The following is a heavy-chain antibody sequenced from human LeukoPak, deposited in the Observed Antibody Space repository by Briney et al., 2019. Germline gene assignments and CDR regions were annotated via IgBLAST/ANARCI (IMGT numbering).Heavy chain of an antibody. Sequence: GGSLRLSCVASGLSVSSNYMSWVRQAPGKGLEWVSVIYRDGSSYYAESVKGRFTISRDNSKNTLYIQMNSLRAEDTAVYYCARSFYDILIGYYQYFDYWGQGTLATVSS. CDR1: GLSVSSNY. V-gene: IGHV3-66*01. D-gene: IGHD3-9*01. CDR3: ARSFYDILIGYYQYFDY. CDR2: IYRDGSS. J-gene: IGHJ4*02.